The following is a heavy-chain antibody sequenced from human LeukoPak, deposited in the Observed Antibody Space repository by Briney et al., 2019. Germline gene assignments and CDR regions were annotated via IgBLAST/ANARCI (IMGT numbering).Heavy chain of an antibody. CDR1: GFTFSSYA. J-gene: IGHJ6*02. Sequence: GGSLRLSCAASGFTFSSYAMTWVRQAPGKGPEWVSGIKGSGGDTYYADSVKGRFTISRDSSKNTLYLQMNSLRAEDTAVYYCAKVSGGGLYYDGMDVWGQGTTVTVSS. D-gene: IGHD1-14*01. V-gene: IGHV3-23*01. CDR3: AKVSGGGLYYDGMDV. CDR2: IKGSGGDT.